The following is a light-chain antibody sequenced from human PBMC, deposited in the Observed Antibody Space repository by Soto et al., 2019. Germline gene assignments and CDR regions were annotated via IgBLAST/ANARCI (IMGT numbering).Light chain of an antibody. J-gene: IGKJ4*01. Sequence: DIQMTQSPSSLSASVGGRVTITCRASQSISSYLNWYQQKPGKAPKLLIYAASSLQSGVPSRFSGSGSGTDFTLTISSLQPEDFATYYCQQSYSTPPTFGGGTKVEIK. CDR1: QSISSY. V-gene: IGKV1-39*01. CDR3: QQSYSTPPT. CDR2: AAS.